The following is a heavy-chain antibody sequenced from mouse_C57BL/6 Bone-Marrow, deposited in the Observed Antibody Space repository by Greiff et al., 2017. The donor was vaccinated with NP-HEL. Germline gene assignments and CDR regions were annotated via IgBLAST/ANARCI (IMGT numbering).Heavy chain of an antibody. CDR3: TGEADSGYVWFAY. CDR2: SRNKANDYTT. CDR1: GFTFSDFY. Sequence: EVKLVESGGGLVQPGRSLRLSCAPSGFTFSDFYMEWVRQAPGKGLEWIAASRNKANDYTTEYSASVKGRVIVSRDTSQSILYLQMNALRAEDTAIYYGTGEADSGYVWFAYWGQGTLVTVSA. D-gene: IGHD3-2*02. V-gene: IGHV7-1*01. J-gene: IGHJ3*01.